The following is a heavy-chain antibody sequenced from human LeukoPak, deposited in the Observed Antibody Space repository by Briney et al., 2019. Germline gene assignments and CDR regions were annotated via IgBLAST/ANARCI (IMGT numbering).Heavy chain of an antibody. CDR3: ARPRKPPGIMITFGGVIVIPGFDY. V-gene: IGHV3-23*01. J-gene: IGHJ4*02. D-gene: IGHD3-16*02. CDR2: ISGSGGTT. Sequence: GGSLRLSCAASGFTFSTYIMNWVRQAPGKGLEWVSTISGSGGTTNFADSVKGRFTISRENSKNTLYLQMNSLRAEDTAVYYCARPRKPPGIMITFGGVIVIPGFDYWGQGTLVTVSS. CDR1: GFTFSTYI.